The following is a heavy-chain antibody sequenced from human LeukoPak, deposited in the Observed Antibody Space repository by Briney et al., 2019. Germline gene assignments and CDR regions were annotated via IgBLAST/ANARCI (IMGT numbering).Heavy chain of an antibody. D-gene: IGHD2-2*01. V-gene: IGHV4-59*08. J-gene: IGHJ5*02. CDR3: ARLPPASYWLDP. Sequence: PSETLSLTCTVSGGSINNNYWSWIRQPPGKGLEWIGYIYYSGSTNYNPSLKSRVTMSVDTSKNQFSLKLTSVTAADTAAYYCARLPPASYWLDPWGQGTLVTVSS. CDR2: IYYSGST. CDR1: GGSINNNY.